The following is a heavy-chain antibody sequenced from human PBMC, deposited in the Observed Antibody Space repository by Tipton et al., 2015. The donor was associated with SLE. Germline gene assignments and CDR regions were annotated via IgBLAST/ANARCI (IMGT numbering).Heavy chain of an antibody. Sequence: GSLRLSCAASGFTFSSYSMNWVRQAPGKGLEWVSYISSSSSTIYYADSVKGRFTISRDNAKNSLYLQMNSLRAEDTAVYYCARDEYSWDFDSWGQGTLVTFPS. CDR3: ARDEYSWDFDS. J-gene: IGHJ4*02. D-gene: IGHD2-15*01. CDR2: ISSSSSTI. CDR1: GFTFSSYS. V-gene: IGHV3-48*01.